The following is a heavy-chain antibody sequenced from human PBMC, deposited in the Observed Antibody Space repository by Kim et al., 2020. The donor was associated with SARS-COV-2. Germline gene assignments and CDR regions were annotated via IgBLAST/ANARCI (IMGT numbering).Heavy chain of an antibody. D-gene: IGHD3-10*01. J-gene: IGHJ4*01. CDR2: IYAGGNT. V-gene: IGHV3-53*01. CDR3: ARDYYVSGNFYRYFDN. CDR1: GFTVSNSY. Sequence: GGSLRLSCAASGFTVSNSYMSWVRQAPGKGLEWVSLIYAGGNTYYSDSVKGRFTISRDNSKNMLFLQMNSLRDEDTAVYFCARDYYVSGNFYRYFDNWG.